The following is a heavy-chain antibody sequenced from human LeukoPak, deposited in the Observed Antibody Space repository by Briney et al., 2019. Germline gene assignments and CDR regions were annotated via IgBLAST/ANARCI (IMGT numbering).Heavy chain of an antibody. D-gene: IGHD3-10*01. Sequence: GGSLRLSCAASGFTFSDYNMRWIRRAPGKGLEWVANIKQDGSEKYYVDSVKGRFTISRDNAKNSLYLQMNSLRAEDTAVYYCARVGGAYYGSGSYYSGYWGQGTLVTVSS. CDR2: IKQDGSEK. V-gene: IGHV3-7*01. CDR1: GFTFSDYN. CDR3: ARVGGAYYGSGSYYSGY. J-gene: IGHJ4*02.